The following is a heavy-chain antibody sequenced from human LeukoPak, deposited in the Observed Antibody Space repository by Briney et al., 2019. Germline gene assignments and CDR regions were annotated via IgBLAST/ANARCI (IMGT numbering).Heavy chain of an antibody. D-gene: IGHD5-12*01. CDR1: GFTFSSYG. CDR3: AKVVVRRYSGYANDAFDI. Sequence: PGGSLRLSCAASGFTFSSYGMSWVRQAPGKGLEWVSAISGSGGSTYYADSVKGRFTISRDNSKNTLYLQMNSLRAEDTAVYYCAKVVVRRYSGYANDAFDIWGQGTMVTVSS. J-gene: IGHJ3*02. V-gene: IGHV3-23*01. CDR2: ISGSGGST.